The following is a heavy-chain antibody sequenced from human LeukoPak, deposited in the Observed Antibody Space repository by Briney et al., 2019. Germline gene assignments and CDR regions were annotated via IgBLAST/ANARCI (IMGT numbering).Heavy chain of an antibody. V-gene: IGHV4-61*02. CDR1: GGSISTTSYY. Sequence: PSETLSLTCTVSGGSISTTSYYWGWIRQPAGKGLEWIGRIYTSGSTNYNPSLKSRVTISVDTSKNQFSLKLSSVTAADTAVYYCARAERRVSNAFDIWGQGTMVTVSS. J-gene: IGHJ3*02. CDR2: IYTSGST. D-gene: IGHD1-1*01. CDR3: ARAERRVSNAFDI.